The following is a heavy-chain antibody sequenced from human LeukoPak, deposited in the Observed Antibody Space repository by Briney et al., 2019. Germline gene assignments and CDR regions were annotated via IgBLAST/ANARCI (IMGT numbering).Heavy chain of an antibody. CDR1: GFTFSGSG. CDR3: ARKAGNYYDSSGYVDY. D-gene: IGHD3-22*01. V-gene: IGHV3-73*01. J-gene: IGHJ4*02. Sequence: GGSLRLSCVASGFTFSGSGIQWVRQASGKGREWVGRIRNKANSYATTYAASVKGRFTIFRDDSKNTAYLQMNSLKTEDTAVYYCARKAGNYYDSSGYVDYWGQGTLVTVSS. CDR2: IRNKANSYAT.